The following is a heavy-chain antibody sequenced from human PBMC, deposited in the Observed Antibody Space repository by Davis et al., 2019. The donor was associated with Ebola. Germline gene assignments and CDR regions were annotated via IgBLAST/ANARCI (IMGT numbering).Heavy chain of an antibody. CDR1: GYTFTSYG. V-gene: IGHV1-69*04. CDR3: ARTPRIVGATYYYYGMDV. Sequence: AASVKVSCKASGYTFTSYGISWVRQAPGQGLEWMGRIIPILGIANYAQKFQGRVTITADKSTSTAYMELSSLRSEDTAVYYCARTPRIVGATYYYYGMDVWGQGTTVTVSS. D-gene: IGHD1-26*01. J-gene: IGHJ6*02. CDR2: IIPILGIA.